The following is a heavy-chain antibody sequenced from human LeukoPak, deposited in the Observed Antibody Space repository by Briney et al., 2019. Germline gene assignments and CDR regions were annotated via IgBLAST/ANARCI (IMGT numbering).Heavy chain of an antibody. CDR2: IWYDGSNK. V-gene: IGHV3-33*01. CDR1: GFTFSSYG. D-gene: IGHD1-26*01. Sequence: GGSLRLSCAASGFTFSSYGMHWVRQAPGKGLEWVAVIWYDGSNKYYADSVKGRFTISRDNSKNTLYLQMNSLRAEDTAVYYCASERREPRGNWFDPWGQGTLVTVSS. J-gene: IGHJ5*02. CDR3: ASERREPRGNWFDP.